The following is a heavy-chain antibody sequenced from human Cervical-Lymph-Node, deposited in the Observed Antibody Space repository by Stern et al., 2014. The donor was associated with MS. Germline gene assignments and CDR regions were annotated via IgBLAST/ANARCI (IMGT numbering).Heavy chain of an antibody. V-gene: IGHV3-30*13. Sequence: VHLVESGGGVVQPGRSLRLSCVASGLTFSIYGMHWVRQAPGRGLEWVVVISHAGSYKYYGDYVKGRFTISSDDSKARLVEEMDNLRAEDTAVYYCAKDRGYDTRGYVEHWGQGVLVTGSS. J-gene: IGHJ1*01. D-gene: IGHD2-2*01. CDR1: GLTFSIYG. CDR2: ISHAGSYK. CDR3: AKDRGYDTRGYVEH.